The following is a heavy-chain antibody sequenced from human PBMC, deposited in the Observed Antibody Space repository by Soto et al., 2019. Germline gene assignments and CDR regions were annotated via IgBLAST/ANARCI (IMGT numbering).Heavy chain of an antibody. CDR3: ARSAAAAGTMPVPYYYYGMDV. J-gene: IGHJ6*02. CDR1: GVTFSSYA. D-gene: IGHD6-13*01. Sequence: GASVKVSCKASGVTFSSYAISWVRQAPGQGLEWMGGIIPIFGTANYAQKFQGRVTITADESTSTAYMELSSLRSEDTAVYYCARSAAAAGTMPVPYYYYGMDVWGQGTTVTVSS. V-gene: IGHV1-69*13. CDR2: IIPIFGTA.